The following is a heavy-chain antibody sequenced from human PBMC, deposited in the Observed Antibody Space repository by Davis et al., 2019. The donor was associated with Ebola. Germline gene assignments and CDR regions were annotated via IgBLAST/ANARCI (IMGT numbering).Heavy chain of an antibody. V-gene: IGHV1-69*06. CDR2: IIPVFDTA. J-gene: IGHJ4*02. D-gene: IGHD2-2*01. CDR3: ARVGYCSSTSCYNGLDY. Sequence: SVKVSCKASGVTLTNYAIPWVRQAPGQGLEWMGGIIPVFDTADYPQKFQGRVSIIADKSTDIVYMELSSLRSEDTAVYYCARVGYCSSTSCYNGLDYWGQGTLVTVSS. CDR1: GVTLTNYA.